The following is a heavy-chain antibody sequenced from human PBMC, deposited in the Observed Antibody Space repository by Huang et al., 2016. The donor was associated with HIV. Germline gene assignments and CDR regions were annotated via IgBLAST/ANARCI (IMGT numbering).Heavy chain of an antibody. J-gene: IGHJ4*02. CDR2: VHHRGSV. CDR1: GDSFSDYF. Sequence: QVRLEQWGPNLLKPSDTLSLKCAVYGDSFSDYFWTWIRQSPVTGLGGIGEVHHRGSVTHNPSLRSRVSMSVDPSKNQIYLNLTSVSAADSAVYFCARPKMTAIPSDSSWSFFDFWGRGTPVTVSS. CDR3: ARPKMTAIPSDSSWSFFDF. V-gene: IGHV4-34*01. D-gene: IGHD3-3*01.